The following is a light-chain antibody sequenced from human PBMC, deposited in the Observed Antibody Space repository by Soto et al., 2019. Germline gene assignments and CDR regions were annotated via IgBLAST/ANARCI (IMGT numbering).Light chain of an antibody. CDR1: SRDVGSYNL. CDR3: CSYAGSSTWV. CDR2: EGS. J-gene: IGLJ3*02. V-gene: IGLV2-23*01. Sequence: QLVLTQPASVSGSPGQSITISCTGTSRDVGSYNLVSWFQQHPGKAPKLMIYEGSKRPSGVSNRFSGSKSGNTASLTISGLQAEDEADYSCCSYAGSSTWVFGGGTKVTVL.